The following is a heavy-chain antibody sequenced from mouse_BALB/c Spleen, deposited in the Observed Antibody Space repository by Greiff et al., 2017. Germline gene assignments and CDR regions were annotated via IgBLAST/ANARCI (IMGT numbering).Heavy chain of an antibody. D-gene: IGHD1-1*01. Sequence: VLLVESGPGLVAPSQSLSITCTASGFSFTGYGVNWVRQPPGKGLEWLGMIRGDGSTDYNSALKSRLSISKDNSKSQVFLKMNSLQTDDTARYSCARYYLRFDYWGQGTTLTVSS. CDR3: ARYYLRFDY. CDR1: GFSFTGYG. V-gene: IGHV2-6-7*01. CDR2: IRGDGST. J-gene: IGHJ2*01.